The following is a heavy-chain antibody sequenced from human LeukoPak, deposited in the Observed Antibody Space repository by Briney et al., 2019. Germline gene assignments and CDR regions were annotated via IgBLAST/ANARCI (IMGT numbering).Heavy chain of an antibody. Sequence: PSETLSLTCTVSGGSISGFYWSWIRQPAGKGLEWIGRIFTSGSTNYNPSLNSRVTMSVDTSKSQFSLKLTSVTAADTAVYYCAGAVAGAHYYYYMDVWGKGTTVTVSS. V-gene: IGHV4-4*07. D-gene: IGHD6-19*01. CDR2: IFTSGST. CDR1: GGSISGFY. CDR3: AGAVAGAHYYYYMDV. J-gene: IGHJ6*03.